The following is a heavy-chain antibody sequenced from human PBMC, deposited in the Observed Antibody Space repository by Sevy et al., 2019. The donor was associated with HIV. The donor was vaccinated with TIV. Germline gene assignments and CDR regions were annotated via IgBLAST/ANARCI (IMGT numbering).Heavy chain of an antibody. CDR3: ARVVAYCTGGTCFPGYYYGMDV. J-gene: IGHJ6*02. Sequence: GGSLRLSCAASGFTFSSYNMNWVRQAPGKGLEWVSSISSSSSSIYYAGSVRGRFTISRDNAKNSLYLQMNSLRAEYTALYYLARVVAYCTGGTCFPGYYYGMDVWGQGTTVTASS. CDR2: ISSSSSSI. CDR1: GFTFSSYN. V-gene: IGHV3-21*01. D-gene: IGHD2-15*01.